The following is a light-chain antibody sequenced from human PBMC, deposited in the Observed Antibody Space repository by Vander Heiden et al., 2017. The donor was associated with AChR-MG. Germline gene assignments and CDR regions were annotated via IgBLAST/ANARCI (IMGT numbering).Light chain of an antibody. CDR1: QSVTSSY. J-gene: IGKJ1*01. CDR3: QTYGNSVWT. V-gene: IGKV3-20*01. CDR2: GAS. Sequence: PGERATLSCRASQSVTSSYLAWYQQKPGQAPRLLIYGASSRATGIPDRFSGSGSGTDFTLTISRLEPEDFAVYFCQTYGNSVWTFGQGTKVEIK.